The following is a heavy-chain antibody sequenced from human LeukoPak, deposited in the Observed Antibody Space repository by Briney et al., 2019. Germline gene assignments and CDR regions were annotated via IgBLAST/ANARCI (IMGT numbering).Heavy chain of an antibody. CDR2: IYYSGST. Sequence: PSETLSLTCAVYGGSFSGYYWSWIRQPPGKGLEWIGYIYYSGSTNYNPSLKSRVTISVHTSKNQFSLKLSSVTAADTAVYYCERLTGYSSESWFDPWGQGTLVTVSS. D-gene: IGHD3-9*01. CDR3: ERLTGYSSESWFDP. CDR1: GGSFSGYY. V-gene: IGHV4-59*01. J-gene: IGHJ5*02.